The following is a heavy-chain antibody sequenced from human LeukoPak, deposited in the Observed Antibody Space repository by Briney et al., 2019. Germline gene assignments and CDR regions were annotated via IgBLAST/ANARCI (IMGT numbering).Heavy chain of an antibody. D-gene: IGHD3-22*01. J-gene: IGHJ4*02. Sequence: SETLSLTCTVSGGSISSSSYYWGWIRQPPGKGLEWIGSIYYSGSTYYNPSLKSRVTMSVDTSKNQFSLKLSSVTAADTAVYYCARDAVKGTYYYDSSGYYYFDYWGQGTLVTVSS. CDR3: ARDAVKGTYYYDSSGYYYFDY. CDR2: IYYSGST. CDR1: GGSISSSSYY. V-gene: IGHV4-39*07.